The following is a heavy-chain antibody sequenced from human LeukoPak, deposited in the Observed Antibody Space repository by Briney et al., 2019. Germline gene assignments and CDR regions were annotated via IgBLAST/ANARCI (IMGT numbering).Heavy chain of an antibody. Sequence: SETLSLTCAVYGGSFSGYYWSWIRQPPGKGLEWIGEINHSGSTNYNPSLKSRVTISVDTSKNQFSLKLSSVTAADTAVYYCARDGLITIFWPNWFDPWGQGTLVTVSS. V-gene: IGHV4-34*01. D-gene: IGHD3-9*01. CDR1: GGSFSGYY. CDR3: ARDGLITIFWPNWFDP. CDR2: INHSGST. J-gene: IGHJ5*02.